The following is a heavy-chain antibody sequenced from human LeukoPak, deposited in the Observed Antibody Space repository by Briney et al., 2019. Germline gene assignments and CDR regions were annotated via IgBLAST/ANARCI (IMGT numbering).Heavy chain of an antibody. CDR2: IYYSGST. CDR1: GGSISSGDYY. Sequence: SETLSLTCTVSGGSISSGDYYWSWIRQPPGKGLEWIGYIYYSGSTYYNPSLKSRVTISVDTSKNQFSLKLSSVTAADTAVYYCARALNYCSSTSCFEYFQHCGQGTLVTVSS. CDR3: ARALNYCSSTSCFEYFQH. V-gene: IGHV4-30-4*08. D-gene: IGHD2-2*01. J-gene: IGHJ1*01.